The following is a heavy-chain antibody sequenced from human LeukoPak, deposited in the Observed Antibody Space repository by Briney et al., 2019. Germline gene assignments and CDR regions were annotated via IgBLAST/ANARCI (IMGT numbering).Heavy chain of an antibody. D-gene: IGHD2-15*01. V-gene: IGHV3-53*01. CDR1: GFTVSSNY. CDR3: ARDRYCSGGSCYPPGD. J-gene: IGHJ4*02. CDR2: IYSGGST. Sequence: GGSLGLSCAASGFTVSSNYMSWVRQAPGKGPEWVSVIYSGGSTYYADSVKGRFTISRDNSKNTLYLQMNSLRAEDTAVYYCARDRYCSGGSCYPPGDWGQGTLVTVSS.